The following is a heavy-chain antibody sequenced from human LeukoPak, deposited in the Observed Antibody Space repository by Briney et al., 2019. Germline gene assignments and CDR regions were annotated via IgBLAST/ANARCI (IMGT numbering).Heavy chain of an antibody. V-gene: IGHV1-18*01. D-gene: IGHD3-3*01. CDR1: GYTFTSYG. Sequence: ASVKVSCKASGYTFTSYGISWVRQAPGQGLEWMGWISAYNGNTNYAQKLQGRVTMTTDTSTSTAYMELRSLRSDDTGVYYCARAYFWSGYYGFGSRQDYFDYWGQGTLVTVSS. CDR3: ARAYFWSGYYGFGSRQDYFDY. J-gene: IGHJ4*02. CDR2: ISAYNGNT.